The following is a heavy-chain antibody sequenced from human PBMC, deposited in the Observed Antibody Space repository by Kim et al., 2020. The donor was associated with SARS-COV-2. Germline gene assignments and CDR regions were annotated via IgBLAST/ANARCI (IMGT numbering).Heavy chain of an antibody. D-gene: IGHD2-2*01. J-gene: IGHJ6*02. CDR2: ISYDGSNK. V-gene: IGHV3-30*18. CDR1: GFTFSSYG. CDR3: AKPYCSSTSCYRDYYYYGMDV. Sequence: GGSLRLSCAASGFTFSSYGMHWVRQAPGKGLEWVAVISYDGSNKYYADSVKGRFTISRDNSKNTLYLQMNSLRAEDTAVYYCAKPYCSSTSCYRDYYYYGMDVWGQGTTVTVSS.